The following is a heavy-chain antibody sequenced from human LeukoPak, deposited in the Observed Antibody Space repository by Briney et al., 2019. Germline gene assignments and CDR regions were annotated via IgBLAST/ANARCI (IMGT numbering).Heavy chain of an antibody. J-gene: IGHJ4*02. CDR1: GGSFSGYY. D-gene: IGHD3-22*01. CDR3: ARHVVALGFDY. Sequence: SETLSLTCAVYGGSFSGYYWSWIRQPPGKGLEWIGEINDSGSTNYNPSLKSRVTISVDTSKNQFSLKLSSVTAADTAVYYCARHVVALGFDYWGQGTLVTVSS. CDR2: INDSGST. V-gene: IGHV4-34*01.